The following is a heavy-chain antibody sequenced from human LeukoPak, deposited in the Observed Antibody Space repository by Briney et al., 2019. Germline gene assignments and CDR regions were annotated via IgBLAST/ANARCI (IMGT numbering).Heavy chain of an antibody. Sequence: GESLKISGEASGYSFTTYWIGGGRQMPGKGLECMGIIYPGDSDTRYSTSFQGQVTISADKSTSTAYLQWSSLKASDPAMYYCARQHGSGSYYSRDIDYWGQGTLVTVSS. CDR1: GYSFTTYW. D-gene: IGHD3-10*01. V-gene: IGHV5-51*01. J-gene: IGHJ4*02. CDR2: IYPGDSDT. CDR3: ARQHGSGSYYSRDIDY.